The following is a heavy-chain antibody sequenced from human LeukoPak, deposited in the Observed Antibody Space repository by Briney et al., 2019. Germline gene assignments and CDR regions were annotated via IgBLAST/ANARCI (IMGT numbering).Heavy chain of an antibody. D-gene: IGHD2-2*01. CDR1: GFTVSSNY. CDR2: IYSGGST. J-gene: IGHJ6*02. Sequence: PGGSLRLSCAASGFTVSSNYMSWVRQAPGKGLEWVSVIYSGGSTYYADSVKGRFTISRDNSKNTLYLQMNSLRAEDTAVYYCARDRPRYCSSTSCYGGYGMDVWGQGTTVTVSS. V-gene: IGHV3-66*01. CDR3: ARDRPRYCSSTSCYGGYGMDV.